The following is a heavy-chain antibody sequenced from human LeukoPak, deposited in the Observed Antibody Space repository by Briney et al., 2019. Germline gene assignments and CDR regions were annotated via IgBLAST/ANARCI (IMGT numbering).Heavy chain of an antibody. J-gene: IGHJ3*01. CDR3: ARHALSTKENYYGSGSYYPGD. V-gene: IGHV5-51*01. CDR1: GYSFTSYW. D-gene: IGHD3-10*01. CDR2: IYPGDSDT. Sequence: GESLKISWKGSGYSFTSYWIGGVRQMPGKGLEWMGIIYPGDSDTRYSPSFQGQVTISADKSISTAYLQWSSLKASDTAMYYCARHALSTKENYYGSGSYYPGDWGQGTMVTVSS.